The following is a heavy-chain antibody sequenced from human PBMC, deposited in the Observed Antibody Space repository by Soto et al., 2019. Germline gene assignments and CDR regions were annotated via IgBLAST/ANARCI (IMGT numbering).Heavy chain of an antibody. Sequence: SETLSLTCTVSGGSISTYYWTWIRQPPGKGLEWIGYINYRGNTNYNPSLKSRLTISIDTSKNQFSLKLNSVTAADTAVYYCASGEESYVSFFHYWGPGTLVTVSP. CDR1: GGSISTYY. CDR3: ASGEESYVSFFHY. V-gene: IGHV4-59*01. D-gene: IGHD3-10*01. CDR2: INYRGNT. J-gene: IGHJ4*02.